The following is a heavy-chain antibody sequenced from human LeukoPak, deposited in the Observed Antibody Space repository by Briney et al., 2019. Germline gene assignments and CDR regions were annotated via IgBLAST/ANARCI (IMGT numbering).Heavy chain of an antibody. V-gene: IGHV1-24*01. CDR1: RYTLTELS. J-gene: IGHJ6*02. D-gene: IGHD5-12*01. CDR2: FDPEDGET. CDR3: ATGGRGDGGYVKVMAV. Sequence: ASVKVSCKVSRYTLTELSMHWVRQAPGKGLEWMGGFDPEDGETIYAQKFQGRVTMTEDTSTDTAYMELSSLRSEDTAVYYCATGGRGDGGYVKVMAVWAQGPTVTVPS.